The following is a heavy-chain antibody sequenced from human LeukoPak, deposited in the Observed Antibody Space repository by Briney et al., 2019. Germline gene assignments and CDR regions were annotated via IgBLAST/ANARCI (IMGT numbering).Heavy chain of an antibody. V-gene: IGHV1-18*01. D-gene: IGHD1-26*01. J-gene: IGHJ4*02. CDR3: ARESSYSGSSFDDY. Sequence: ASVKVSCKASGYTFTSYGISWVRQAPGQGLEWMGWISAYNGNTNYAQKLQGRVTITTDTSTSTAYMELRSLRSDDTAVYYCARESSYSGSSFDDYWGQGTLVTVSS. CDR2: ISAYNGNT. CDR1: GYTFTSYG.